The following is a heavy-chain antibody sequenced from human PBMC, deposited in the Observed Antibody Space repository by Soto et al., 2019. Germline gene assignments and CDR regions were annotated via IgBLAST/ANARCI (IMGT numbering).Heavy chain of an antibody. V-gene: IGHV4-31*03. Sequence: SSGTPSPPRPFSCGSLHRGGFFLCWGPPHPGKGLGGIGHIYYSGSTYYNPSLKSRVTISLDTSKNQFSLSLTSVTAADTAVYYCARDVVGWSNYQTYYYYYMDVWGQGTTVTVSS. CDR1: CGSLHRGGFF. CDR3: ARDVVGWSNYQTYYYYYMDV. J-gene: IGHJ6*02. D-gene: IGHD1-26*01. CDR2: IYYSGST.